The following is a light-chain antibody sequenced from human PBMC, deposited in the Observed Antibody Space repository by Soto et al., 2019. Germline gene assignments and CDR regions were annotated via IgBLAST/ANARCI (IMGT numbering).Light chain of an antibody. CDR1: QSVSSNY. J-gene: IGKJ1*01. CDR2: GAS. Sequence: LRQCPGTLSLSPRERATLSGGACQSVSSNYLAWYQQKPGQAPRLLIYGASSRATGIPDRFSGSGSGTDFTLTIRRLEPEDFAVYYCQQYGSSYPWTFGQGSMVDI. V-gene: IGKV3-20*01. CDR3: QQYGSSYPWT.